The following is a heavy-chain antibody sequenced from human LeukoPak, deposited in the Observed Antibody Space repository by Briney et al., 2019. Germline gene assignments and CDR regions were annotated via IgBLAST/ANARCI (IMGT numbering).Heavy chain of an antibody. CDR2: IYHSGST. V-gene: IGHV4-38-2*02. CDR1: GYSISSGYY. J-gene: IGHJ4*02. Sequence: SETLSLTCTVSGYSISSGYYWGWIRQPPGKGLEWIGSIYHSGSTYYNPSLKSRVTISVDTSKNQFSLKLSSVTAADMAVYYCARDSGGSYHYYFDYWGQGTLVTVSS. D-gene: IGHD1-26*01. CDR3: ARDSGGSYHYYFDY.